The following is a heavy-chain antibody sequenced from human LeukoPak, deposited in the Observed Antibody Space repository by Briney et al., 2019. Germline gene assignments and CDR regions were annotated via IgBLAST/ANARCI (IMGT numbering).Heavy chain of an antibody. D-gene: IGHD3-22*01. CDR2: ISYDGSNK. J-gene: IGHJ4*02. Sequence: GGSLRLSCAASGFTFSSYAMHWVRQAPGKGLEWVAVISYDGSNKYYADSVKDRFTISRDNSKNTLYLQMDSLRAEDTAVYYCARDGPYYDSSGYYYSYFDYWGQGTLVTVSS. CDR1: GFTFSSYA. CDR3: ARDGPYYDSSGYYYSYFDY. V-gene: IGHV3-30-3*01.